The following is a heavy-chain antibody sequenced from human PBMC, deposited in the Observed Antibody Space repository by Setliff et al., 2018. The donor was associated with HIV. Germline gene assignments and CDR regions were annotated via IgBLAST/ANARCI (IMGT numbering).Heavy chain of an antibody. CDR2: ISVYNGST. D-gene: IGHD2-2*03. V-gene: IGHV1-18*01. CDR1: GYIFSSYG. Sequence: ASVKVSCKASGYIFSSYGISWVRQAPGQGLEWMGWISVYNGSTKYAREVQGRVTMTTDTSTNTAYMELRSLKTEDTAVYYCTRDVMVIVSTARYWLDYYYNMDVWGKGTTVTVSS. J-gene: IGHJ6*03. CDR3: TRDVMVIVSTARYWLDYYYNMDV.